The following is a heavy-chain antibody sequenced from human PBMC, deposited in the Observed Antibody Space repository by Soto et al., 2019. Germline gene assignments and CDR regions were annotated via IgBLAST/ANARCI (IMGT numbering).Heavy chain of an antibody. V-gene: IGHV3-30-3*01. CDR3: ARASRGSSYGYEPYYCDY. CDR2: ISYDGSNK. D-gene: IGHD5-18*01. J-gene: IGHJ4*02. CDR1: GFTFSSYA. Sequence: QVQLVESGGGVVQPGRSLRLSCAASGFTFSSYAMHWVRQAPGKGLEWVAVISYDGSNKYYADSVKGRFTISRDNSKNPLYLQMNSLSAEDTAVYYCARASRGSSYGYEPYYCDYWGQGTLVTVSS.